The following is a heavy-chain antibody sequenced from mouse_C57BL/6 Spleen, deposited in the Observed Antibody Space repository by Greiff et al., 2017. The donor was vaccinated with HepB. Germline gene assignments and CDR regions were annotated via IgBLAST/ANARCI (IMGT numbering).Heavy chain of an antibody. D-gene: IGHD3-2*02. Sequence: EVKVVESGGGLVKPGGSLKLSCAASGFTFSSYAMSWVRQTPEKRLEWVATISDGGSYTYYPDNVKGRFTISRDNAKNNLYLQMSHLKSEDTAMYYCARGSSGYRYYYAMDYWGQGTSVTVSS. CDR3: ARGSSGYRYYYAMDY. CDR1: GFTFSSYA. CDR2: ISDGGSYT. V-gene: IGHV5-4*03. J-gene: IGHJ4*01.